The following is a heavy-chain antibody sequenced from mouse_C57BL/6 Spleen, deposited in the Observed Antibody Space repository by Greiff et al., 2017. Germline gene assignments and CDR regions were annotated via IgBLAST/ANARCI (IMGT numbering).Heavy chain of an antibody. CDR1: GYAFSSSW. CDR2: IYPGDGDT. J-gene: IGHJ2*01. CDR3: GGECKLNFDG. Sequence: VQLQQSGPELVKPGASVKISCKASGYAFSSSWMNWVKQRPGKGLEWIGRIYPGDGDTNYNGRFNGKATLTADKSSSTAYMQLSSLTSEDSAVYFGGGECKLNFDGWGNGTTLTV. V-gene: IGHV1-82*01.